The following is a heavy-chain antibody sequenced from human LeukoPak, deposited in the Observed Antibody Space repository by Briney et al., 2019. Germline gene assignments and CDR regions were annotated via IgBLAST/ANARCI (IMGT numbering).Heavy chain of an antibody. V-gene: IGHV4-34*01. D-gene: IGHD3-16*02. CDR2: INHSGST. Sequence: SETLSLTGAGYGGSFSGYYWSWIRQPPGKGLEWIGEINHSGSTSYNPSLKSRVTISVDTSKNQFSLKLSSVTAADTAVYYCARGRYSPTRAYYFDYWGQGTLVTVSS. CDR1: GGSFSGYY. J-gene: IGHJ4*02. CDR3: ARGRYSPTRAYYFDY.